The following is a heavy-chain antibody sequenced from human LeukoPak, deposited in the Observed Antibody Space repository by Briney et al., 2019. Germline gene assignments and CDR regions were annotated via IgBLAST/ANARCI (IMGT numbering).Heavy chain of an antibody. CDR2: INPSSGGT. CDR3: ARAQNMITFGGVIGGGY. CDR1: GYTFTGYY. J-gene: IGHJ4*02. Sequence: RASVKVSCKASGYTFTGYYMHWVRQAPGQGLEWMGWINPSSGGTNYAQKFQGRVTMTRDTSISTAYMELSRLRSDDTAVYYCARAQNMITFGGVIGGGYWGQGTLVTVSS. V-gene: IGHV1-2*02. D-gene: IGHD3-16*02.